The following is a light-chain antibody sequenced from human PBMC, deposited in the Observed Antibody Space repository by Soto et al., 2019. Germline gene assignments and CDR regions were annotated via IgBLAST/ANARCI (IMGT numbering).Light chain of an antibody. CDR2: EVS. V-gene: IGLV2-8*01. Sequence: QSALTQPPSASGSPGQSVTISCTGTSSDVGGYNYVSWYQQHPGKAPKLMIYEVSKRPSGVPDRFSGSKSGNTASLTVSGLQAEDEADYYRSSYAGSHGVLGTGTKLTGL. CDR1: SSDVGGYNY. CDR3: SSYAGSHGV. J-gene: IGLJ1*01.